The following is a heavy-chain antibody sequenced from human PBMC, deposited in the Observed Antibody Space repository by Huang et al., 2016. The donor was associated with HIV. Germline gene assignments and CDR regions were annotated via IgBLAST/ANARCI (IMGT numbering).Heavy chain of an antibody. CDR2: SNPLSGVT. CDR3: ARTPYSGRHPDY. D-gene: IGHD2-15*01. CDR1: GYTFTDYF. J-gene: IGHJ4*02. V-gene: IGHV1-2*02. Sequence: QVQLVQSGAEVKKPGASVKVSCRTYGYTFTDYFVHWVRQAPGQGLQWMGSSNPLSGVTNYAQKVQGRVTLNRDTSIRTVYMELNRLRADDTALYYWARTPYSGRHPDYWGQGTLVTVSS.